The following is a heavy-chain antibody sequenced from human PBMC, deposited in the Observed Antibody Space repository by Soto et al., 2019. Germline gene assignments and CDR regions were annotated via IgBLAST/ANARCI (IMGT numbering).Heavy chain of an antibody. CDR3: ARDYYGSGRDYTPYYYYGMDV. CDR2: ISAYNGNT. Sequence: QVQLVQSGAEVKKPGASVKVSCKASGYTFTSYGISWVRQAPGQGLEWMGWISAYNGNTNYAQKLQGRVTMTTDTSTSTASMELRSLRSDNTAVYYCARDYYGSGRDYTPYYYYGMDVWGQGTKVTVS. D-gene: IGHD3-10*01. V-gene: IGHV1-18*01. J-gene: IGHJ6*02. CDR1: GYTFTSYG.